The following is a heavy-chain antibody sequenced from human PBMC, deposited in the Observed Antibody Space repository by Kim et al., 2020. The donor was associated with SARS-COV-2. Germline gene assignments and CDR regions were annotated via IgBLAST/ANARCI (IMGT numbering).Heavy chain of an antibody. CDR1: GASISSATFY. D-gene: IGHD6-6*01. V-gene: IGHV4-39*01. CDR3: ARWWSSSVYALDI. Sequence: SETLSLTCTVSGASISSATFYWAWLRQPPGKGLESIGTVYYSGHLYYNPSLKRRVTISIDTSKNQFSLKVSSVTAAETAVYYCARWWSSSVYALDIWGQG. CDR2: VYYSGHL. J-gene: IGHJ6*02.